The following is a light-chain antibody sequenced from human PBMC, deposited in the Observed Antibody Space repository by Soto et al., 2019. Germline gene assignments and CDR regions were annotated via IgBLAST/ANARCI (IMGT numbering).Light chain of an antibody. CDR3: CSYAGSSTFV. Sequence: QSALTQPASVSGSPGQSITISCSGTSSDFASFNLVSWYQQLPGKAPKLLIYEGSQRPSGVSNRFSGSKSGNAASLTISGLQAEDEADYHCCSYAGSSTFVFGGGTKLTVL. CDR1: SSDFASFNL. J-gene: IGLJ2*01. V-gene: IGLV2-23*03. CDR2: EGS.